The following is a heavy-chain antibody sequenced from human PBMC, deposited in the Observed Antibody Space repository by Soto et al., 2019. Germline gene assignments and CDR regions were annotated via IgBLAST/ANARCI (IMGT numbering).Heavy chain of an antibody. CDR1: GGSICSCY. J-gene: IGHJ3*02. Sequence: SETLCRTCTVSGGSICSCYWRWIRQPPGKGLEWIGYIYDSGSTNNNPSLKSRVTISVDTSKNQFSLKLSSVTAADTAVYYCAREPGGDTAFDIWGQGKMVTVSS. CDR2: IYDSGST. CDR3: AREPGGDTAFDI. D-gene: IGHD3-10*01. V-gene: IGHV4-59*01.